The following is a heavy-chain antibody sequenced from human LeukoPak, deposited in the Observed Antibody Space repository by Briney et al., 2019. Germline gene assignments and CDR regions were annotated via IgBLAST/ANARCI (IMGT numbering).Heavy chain of an antibody. D-gene: IGHD6-19*01. V-gene: IGHV3-9*01. Sequence: SGGSLRLSCAASGFTFDDYAMHWVRQAPGKGLEWVSGISWNSGSIGYADSVKGRFTTSRDNAKNSLYLQMNSLRAEDTALYYCAKDIGSGWYAGIDYWGQGTLVTVSS. CDR2: ISWNSGSI. J-gene: IGHJ4*02. CDR1: GFTFDDYA. CDR3: AKDIGSGWYAGIDY.